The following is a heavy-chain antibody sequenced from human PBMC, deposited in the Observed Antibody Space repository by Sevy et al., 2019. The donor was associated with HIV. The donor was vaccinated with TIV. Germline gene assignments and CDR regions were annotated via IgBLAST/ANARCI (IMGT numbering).Heavy chain of an antibody. CDR2: IYYSGST. D-gene: IGHD6-13*01. CDR3: AREGPRIAQFDY. V-gene: IGHV4-39*02. CDR1: GDSNSNNDYY. Sequence: SETVSLTCTVSGDSNSNNDYYWAWIRQPPGKGLDWIGSIYYSGSTYYTPSLKSRVTISVDTSKNQFSLKLRSVTAADTAVYYCAREGPRIAQFDYWGQGTLVTVSS. J-gene: IGHJ4*02.